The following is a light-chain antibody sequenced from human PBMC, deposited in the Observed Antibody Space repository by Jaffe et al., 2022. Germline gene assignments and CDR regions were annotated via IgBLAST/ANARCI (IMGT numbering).Light chain of an antibody. Sequence: EIVLTQSPDFQSVTPKEKVTITCRASQNIGSNLHWYQQKPGQSPKLLIKFASQSISGVSSRFSGSGSGTDFTLSINSLEAEDAAVYYCHQSSSFPFTFGPGTKVDIK. V-gene: IGKV6D-21*02. CDR2: FAS. J-gene: IGKJ3*01. CDR3: HQSSSFPFT. CDR1: QNIGSN.